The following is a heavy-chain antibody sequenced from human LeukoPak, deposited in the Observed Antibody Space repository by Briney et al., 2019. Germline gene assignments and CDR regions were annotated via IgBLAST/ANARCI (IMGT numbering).Heavy chain of an antibody. CDR1: GFTFSSYG. CDR3: AKDTVKVTTIRRVPHYMDV. CDR2: ISYDGSNK. Sequence: GGSLRLSCAASGFTFSSYGMHWVRQAPGKGLEWVAVISYDGSNKYYADSVKGRFTISRDNSKNTLYLQMNSLRAEDTAVYYCAKDTVKVTTIRRVPHYMDVWGKGTTVTISS. J-gene: IGHJ6*03. V-gene: IGHV3-30*18. D-gene: IGHD5-12*01.